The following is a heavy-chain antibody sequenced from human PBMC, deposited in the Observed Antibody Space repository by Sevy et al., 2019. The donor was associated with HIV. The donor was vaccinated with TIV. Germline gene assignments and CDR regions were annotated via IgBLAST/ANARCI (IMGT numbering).Heavy chain of an antibody. CDR2: IYYSGST. CDR1: GGSISSSSYY. Sequence: SETLSLTCTVSGGSISSSSYYWGWIRQPPGKGLEWIGSIYYSGSTYYNPSLKSRGTISVDTSKNQLTLKLSSVTAADTAVYYCAILSTFYPYYYGSGSYFRYFANWGQGTLVTVSS. D-gene: IGHD3-10*01. CDR3: AILSTFYPYYYGSGSYFRYFAN. V-gene: IGHV4-39*01. J-gene: IGHJ4*02.